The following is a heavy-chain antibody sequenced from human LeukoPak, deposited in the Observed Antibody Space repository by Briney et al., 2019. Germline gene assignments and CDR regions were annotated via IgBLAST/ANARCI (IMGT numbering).Heavy chain of an antibody. D-gene: IGHD2-8*01. V-gene: IGHV4-39*01. CDR2: IYYTGST. J-gene: IGHJ4*02. Sequence: PSETLSLTCTVSGGSISSSSYYWGWIRQPPGKGLEWIGRIYYTGSTYYNPSLKSRVTVSADTSKNQFSLTLTSATAADTAVYFCARDRACSNGVCSYFDYWGQGTVVTVSS. CDR1: GGSISSSSYY. CDR3: ARDRACSNGVCSYFDY.